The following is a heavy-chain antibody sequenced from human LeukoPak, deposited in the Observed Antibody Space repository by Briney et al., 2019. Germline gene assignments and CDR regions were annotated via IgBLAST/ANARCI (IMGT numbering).Heavy chain of an antibody. CDR3: ARDGTYDDYGNWFDP. CDR2: INSYNGNT. D-gene: IGHD4-17*01. J-gene: IGHJ5*02. Sequence: ASVKVSCKASGHTFTNYAISWVRQAPGQGLEWMGWINSYNGNTNYAQKLQGRVTMTTDTSTSTAYMELRSLRSDDTAVYYCARDGTYDDYGNWFDPWGQGTLVTVSS. CDR1: GHTFTNYA. V-gene: IGHV1-18*01.